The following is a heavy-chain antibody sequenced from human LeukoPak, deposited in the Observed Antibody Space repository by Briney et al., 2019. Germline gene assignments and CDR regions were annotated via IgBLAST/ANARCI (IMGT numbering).Heavy chain of an antibody. CDR2: IYHSGST. V-gene: IGHV4-38-2*02. Sequence: KPSETLSLTCTVSGYSISSGYYWGWIRQPPGKGLEWIGSIYHSGSTYYNPSLKSRVTISVDTSKNQFSLKLSSVTAADTAVYYCATKTMVRGVINYWGQGTLVTVSS. CDR1: GYSISSGYY. CDR3: ATKTMVRGVINY. D-gene: IGHD3-10*01. J-gene: IGHJ4*02.